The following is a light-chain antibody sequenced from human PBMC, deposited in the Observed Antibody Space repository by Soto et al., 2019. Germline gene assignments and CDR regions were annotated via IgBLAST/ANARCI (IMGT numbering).Light chain of an antibody. CDR1: SSDVGRYNY. V-gene: IGLV2-14*01. Sequence: QSALTQPASVSGSPGQSITISCTGTSSDVGRYNYVSWYQQYPGKAPKLIIFEVSIRPSGVSNRFSGSKSGTTASLTISGLQTDDEADYYCASYTRRTSVVFGGGTKLTVL. CDR2: EVS. CDR3: ASYTRRTSVV. J-gene: IGLJ2*01.